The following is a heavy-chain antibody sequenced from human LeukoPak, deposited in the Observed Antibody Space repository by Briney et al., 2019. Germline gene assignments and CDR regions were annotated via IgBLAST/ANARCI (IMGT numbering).Heavy chain of an antibody. Sequence: GGSLRLSCAASGFTFSSYWMSWVRQAPGKGLEWVANIKQDGSEKYYVDSVKGRFTISRDNAKNSLYLQMNSLRAEDTAVYYCARVGDGDPGGEYMDVWGKGTTVTISS. D-gene: IGHD5-24*01. V-gene: IGHV3-7*03. J-gene: IGHJ6*03. CDR2: IKQDGSEK. CDR1: GFTFSSYW. CDR3: ARVGDGDPGGEYMDV.